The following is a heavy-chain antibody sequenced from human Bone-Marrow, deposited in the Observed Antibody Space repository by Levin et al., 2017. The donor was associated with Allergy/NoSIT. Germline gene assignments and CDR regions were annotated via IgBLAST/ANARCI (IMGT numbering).Heavy chain of an antibody. V-gene: IGHV3-20*04. CDR2: IYWNGGST. D-gene: IGHD6-13*01. J-gene: IGHJ4*02. CDR3: ARTITAAGTHFDY. CDR1: GFTYNDYG. Sequence: GESLKISCTASGFTYNDYGMSWVRQAPXKGLEWVSGIYWNGGSTGYADSVKGRFTISRDNAKNSLYLQMNSLRAEDTALYYCARTITAAGTHFDYWGQGTLVTVSS.